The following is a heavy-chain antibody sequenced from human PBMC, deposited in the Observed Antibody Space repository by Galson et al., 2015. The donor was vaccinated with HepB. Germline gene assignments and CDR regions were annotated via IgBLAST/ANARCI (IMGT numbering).Heavy chain of an antibody. V-gene: IGHV3-11*03. D-gene: IGHD3-16*02. CDR1: GFTFSDYY. CDR3: ARGAYGYVWGSYRYGPFDH. J-gene: IGHJ4*02. CDR2: ISSNSIHT. Sequence: SLRLSCAASGFTFSDYYMSWIRQAPGKGLEWVSYISSNSIHTNYADSLKGRITISRDNAKNSLYLQMNSLRAEDTAVYYCARGAYGYVWGSYRYGPFDHWGQGTLVTVSS.